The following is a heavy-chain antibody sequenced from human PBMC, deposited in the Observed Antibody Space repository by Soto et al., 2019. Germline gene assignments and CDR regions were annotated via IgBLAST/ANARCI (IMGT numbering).Heavy chain of an antibody. CDR2: ISGNGAGT. CDR1: GFTFDSYA. CDR3: AKDTVGGYSFWSGYYSDGLDV. V-gene: IGHV3-23*01. D-gene: IGHD3-3*01. J-gene: IGHJ3*01. Sequence: EVKLLESGGGLAQPGGSLRLSCVGSGFTFDSYAISWVRQAPGKGLQWISAISGNGAGTDYAHSVKGRFTISRDNSKNTVHLQMNSLRAEDTALYYCAKDTVGGYSFWSGYYSDGLDVWGQGTMDTVSS.